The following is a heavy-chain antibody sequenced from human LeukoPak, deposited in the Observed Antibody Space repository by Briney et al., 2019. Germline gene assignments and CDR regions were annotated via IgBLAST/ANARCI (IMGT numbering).Heavy chain of an antibody. D-gene: IGHD2-2*01. CDR3: AKVGSVVIPATAGGHY. CDR2: ISSNGGST. V-gene: IGHV3-23*01. Sequence: GGSLRLSCAASGFTLNNYAMSWVRQAPGKGLEWLSTISSNGGSTYYADSVRGRFTISRDNSKNTLSLQMNSLRAEDTAVYYCAKVGSVVIPATAGGHYWGQGTLVTVSS. J-gene: IGHJ4*02. CDR1: GFTLNNYA.